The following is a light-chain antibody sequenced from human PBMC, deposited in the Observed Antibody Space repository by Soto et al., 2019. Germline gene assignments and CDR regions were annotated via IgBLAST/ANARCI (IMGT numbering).Light chain of an antibody. V-gene: IGLV2-23*02. J-gene: IGLJ1*01. CDR3: SSYAGAITFYV. CDR2: EVN. Sequence: QSALTQPASVSGSPGQSITISCTGTSSDVGTYTLVSWYQQHPGKTPKLVIYEVNKRPAGVSKRFSGSKSGDTASLTISGLQAEDEADYYCSSYAGAITFYVFG. CDR1: SSDVGTYTL.